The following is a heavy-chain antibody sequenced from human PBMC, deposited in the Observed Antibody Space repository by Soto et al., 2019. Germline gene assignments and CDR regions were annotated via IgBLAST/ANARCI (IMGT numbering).Heavy chain of an antibody. CDR2: IIPIFGTA. CDR1: GGTFSSYA. J-gene: IGHJ4*02. V-gene: IGHV1-69*01. CDR3: ARLHVDTAMARTYYFDY. Sequence: QVQLVQSGAEVKKPGSSVKVSCKASGGTFSSYAISWVRQAPGQGLEWMGGIIPIFGTAYYAQKFQGRVTITADESTSTAYMELSSLRSEDTAVYYCARLHVDTAMARTYYFDYWGQGTLVTVSS. D-gene: IGHD5-18*01.